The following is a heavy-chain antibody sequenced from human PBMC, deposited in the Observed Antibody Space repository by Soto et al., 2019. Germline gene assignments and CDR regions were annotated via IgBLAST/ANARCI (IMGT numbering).Heavy chain of an antibody. CDR1: GGTFGNSA. D-gene: IGHD3-3*02. Sequence: QVQLVQSGAEVKKPGSSVTVSCKASGGTFGNSANSWVRQAPGQGLEWMGGIIPIFPPPGYAQKFQGRVTITADESTSTAYMELTSLRSEDTAVYYCARDKDRQQLGGNYYYGIDVWGQGTTVTVSS. CDR2: IIPIFPPP. J-gene: IGHJ6*02. V-gene: IGHV1-69*12. CDR3: ARDKDRQQLGGNYYYGIDV.